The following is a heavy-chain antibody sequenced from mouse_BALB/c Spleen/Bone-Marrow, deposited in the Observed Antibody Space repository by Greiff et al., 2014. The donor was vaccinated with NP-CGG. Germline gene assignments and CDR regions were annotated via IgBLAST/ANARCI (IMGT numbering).Heavy chain of an antibody. J-gene: IGHJ3*01. Sequence: DVKLVESGAELVKPGASVKLSCTASGFNIKDTFMHWVKQRPEQGLEWIGRIDPANGITKYDPKFQGKATITADTSSNTAYLQLSSLTSEDTAVYYGAAYYYGRGGFAYWGQGTLVTVSA. D-gene: IGHD1-1*01. CDR2: IDPANGIT. CDR3: AAYYYGRGGFAY. V-gene: IGHV14-3*02. CDR1: GFNIKDTF.